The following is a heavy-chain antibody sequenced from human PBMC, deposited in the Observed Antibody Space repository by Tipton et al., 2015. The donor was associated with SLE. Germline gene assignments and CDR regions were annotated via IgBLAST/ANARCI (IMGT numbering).Heavy chain of an antibody. V-gene: IGHV3-48*03. CDR2: INSGGTTM. CDR1: GFSFNDYE. J-gene: IGHJ3*02. CDR3: ARVSVQPDAFDM. Sequence: SLRLSCTVSGFSFNDYEMNWVRQAPGKGLEWVSYINSGGTTMYYADSVKGRFTISRDNAKNCLYLQVNSLRAEDTALYYCARVSVQPDAFDMWGHGTVVTVSS. D-gene: IGHD2/OR15-2a*01.